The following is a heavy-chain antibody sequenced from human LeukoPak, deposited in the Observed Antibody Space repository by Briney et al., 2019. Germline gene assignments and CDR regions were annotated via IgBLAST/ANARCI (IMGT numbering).Heavy chain of an antibody. V-gene: IGHV4-39*07. D-gene: IGHD1-26*01. J-gene: IGHJ6*02. CDR2: IYYSGST. CDR1: AGSISRSSYY. CDR3: ARSGYSGSYWNYYGMDV. Sequence: PSETLSLTCSVSAGSISRSSYYWGWIRQPPGEGLEWIGSIYYSGSTHYNPSLKSRVTISVDTSKNQFSLKLSSVTAADTAVYYCARSGYSGSYWNYYGMDVWGQGTTVTVSS.